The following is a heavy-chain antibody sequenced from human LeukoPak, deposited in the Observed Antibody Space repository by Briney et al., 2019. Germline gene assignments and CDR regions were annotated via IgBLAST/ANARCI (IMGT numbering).Heavy chain of an antibody. Sequence: QSGGSLRLSCAASGFTVSSNYMAWVLQPPAKGLEGVSILYSAGFTYYADSVKGRFTISRDNSKNTVYLQMHSLRAEDTAVYYCARELPFEDWGQGSLVTVSS. D-gene: IGHD2-15*01. CDR3: ARELPFED. CDR2: LYSAGFT. V-gene: IGHV3-53*01. CDR1: GFTVSSNY. J-gene: IGHJ4*02.